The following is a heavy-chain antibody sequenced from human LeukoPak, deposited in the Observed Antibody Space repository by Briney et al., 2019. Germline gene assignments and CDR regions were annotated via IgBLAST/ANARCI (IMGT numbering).Heavy chain of an antibody. Sequence: SETLSLTCTVSAGSISSYYWSWIRQPPGKGLEWNGYIYYSGSTNYNPSLKSRVTISVDTSKNQFSLKLSSVTAADTAVYYCARGSVTAGPDVFDIWGQGTMVTVSS. D-gene: IGHD2-21*02. J-gene: IGHJ3*02. CDR3: ARGSVTAGPDVFDI. CDR2: IYYSGST. V-gene: IGHV4-59*01. CDR1: AGSISSYY.